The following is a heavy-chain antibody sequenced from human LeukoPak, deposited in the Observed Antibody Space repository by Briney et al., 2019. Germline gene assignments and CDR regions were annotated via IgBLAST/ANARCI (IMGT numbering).Heavy chain of an antibody. J-gene: IGHJ4*02. CDR1: GFTFSSYS. Sequence: GGSLRLSCAASGFTFSSYSMNWVRQAPGKGLEWVSYITGSISTIHYADSVKGRFTISRDNAKNSVSLQMNSLRLEDTAVYYCARTGLGLYSFDYWGQGTLVTVSS. D-gene: IGHD3/OR15-3a*01. CDR3: ARTGLGLYSFDY. CDR2: ITGSISTI. V-gene: IGHV3-48*01.